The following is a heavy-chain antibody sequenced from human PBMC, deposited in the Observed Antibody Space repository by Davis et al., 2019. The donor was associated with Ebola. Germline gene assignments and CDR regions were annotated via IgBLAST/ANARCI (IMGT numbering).Heavy chain of an antibody. V-gene: IGHV3-23*01. J-gene: IGHJ4*02. CDR3: AKDWGHGYSSSWPTYYFDY. CDR1: GFTFSSYA. CDR2: ISGSGGST. D-gene: IGHD6-13*01. Sequence: GGSLRLSCAASGFTFSSYAMSWVRQAPGKGLEWVSAISGSGGSTYYADSVKGRFTISRDNSKNTLYLQMNSLRAEDTAVYYCAKDWGHGYSSSWPTYYFDYWGQGTLVTVSS.